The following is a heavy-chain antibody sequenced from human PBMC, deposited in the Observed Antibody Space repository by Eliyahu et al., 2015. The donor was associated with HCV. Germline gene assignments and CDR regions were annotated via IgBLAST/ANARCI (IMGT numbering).Heavy chain of an antibody. CDR3: ARTRYKRGMTGFDY. CDR1: GYTFTGYY. V-gene: IGHV1-46*01. D-gene: IGHD3-16*01. J-gene: IGHJ4*02. CDR2: INPSVIST. Sequence: QVQLVQSGAEVKKPGASVKVSCKASGYTFTGYYICWVRQAPGQGLEWMGIINPSVISTTYAQKFQGRVTMTKDTSTSTVYMELSSLRSEDTAVYYCARTRYKRGMTGFDYWGQGTLVTVSS.